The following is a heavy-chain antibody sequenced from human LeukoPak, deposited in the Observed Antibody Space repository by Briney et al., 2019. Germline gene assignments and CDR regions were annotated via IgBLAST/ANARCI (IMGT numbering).Heavy chain of an antibody. Sequence: GGSLRLSCAASGFTFSSYWMSWVRQAPGKGLEWVANIKQDGSEKYYVDSVKGRFTISRDNAKNSLYLQMNSLRAEDTAVYYCARDEVVVPAAAGGTLEFQHWGQGTLVTVSS. J-gene: IGHJ1*01. D-gene: IGHD2-2*01. CDR2: IKQDGSEK. CDR1: GFTFSSYW. V-gene: IGHV3-7*01. CDR3: ARDEVVVPAAAGGTLEFQH.